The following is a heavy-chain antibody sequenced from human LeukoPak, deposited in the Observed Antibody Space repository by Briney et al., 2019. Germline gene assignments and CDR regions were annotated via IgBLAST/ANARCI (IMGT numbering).Heavy chain of an antibody. D-gene: IGHD3-22*01. J-gene: IGHJ4*02. Sequence: GGSLRLSCAASGFTFSSYSMNWIRQAPGKGLEWVSSISSSSSYIYYADSVKGRFTISRDNAKNSLYLQMNSLRAEDTAVYYCARDLYYYDSSGYYPHDYWGQGTLVTVSS. CDR2: ISSSSSYI. CDR3: ARDLYYYDSSGYYPHDY. V-gene: IGHV3-21*01. CDR1: GFTFSSYS.